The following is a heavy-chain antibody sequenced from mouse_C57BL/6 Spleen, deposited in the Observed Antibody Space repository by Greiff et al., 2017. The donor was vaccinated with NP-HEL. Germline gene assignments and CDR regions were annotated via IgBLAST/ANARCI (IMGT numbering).Heavy chain of an antibody. CDR2: IDPSDSYT. J-gene: IGHJ2*01. CDR1: GYTFTSYW. V-gene: IGHV1-50*01. CDR3: ARRGYGSFFDY. D-gene: IGHD1-1*01. Sequence: VQLQQPGAELVKPGASVKLSCKASGYTFTSYWMQWVKQRPGQGLEWIGEIDPSDSYTNYNQKFKGKATLTVDTSSSTAYMQLSSLTSEDSAVYYCARRGYGSFFDYWGQGTTLTVSS.